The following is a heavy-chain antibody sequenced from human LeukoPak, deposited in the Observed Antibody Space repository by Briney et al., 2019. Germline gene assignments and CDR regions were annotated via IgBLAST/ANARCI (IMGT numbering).Heavy chain of an antibody. V-gene: IGHV3-23*01. CDR3: AKGRGYCSGGSCYSDY. CDR1: GFTFSSYA. Sequence: PGGSLRLSCSASGFTFSSYAMTWVRKAPGKGLGLVSTGSSSDSSSYYADSLKGRFTISRVNSTKTLYLQMNSLRADATTVYYCAKGRGYCSGGSCYSDYWGQGTLVTVSS. CDR2: GSSSDSSS. D-gene: IGHD2-15*01. J-gene: IGHJ4*02.